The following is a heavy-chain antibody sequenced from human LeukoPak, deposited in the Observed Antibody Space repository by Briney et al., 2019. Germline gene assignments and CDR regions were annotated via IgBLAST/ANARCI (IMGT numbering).Heavy chain of an antibody. CDR3: ARGPRVRGVNFDY. CDR1: GYTFTGYY. Sequence: ASVKVSCKASGYTFTGYYMHWVRQAPGQGLEWMGWISAYNGNTNYAQKLQGRVTMTTDTSTSTAYMELRSLRSDDTAVYYCARGPRVRGVNFDYWGQGTLVTVSS. D-gene: IGHD3-10*01. J-gene: IGHJ4*02. V-gene: IGHV1-18*04. CDR2: ISAYNGNT.